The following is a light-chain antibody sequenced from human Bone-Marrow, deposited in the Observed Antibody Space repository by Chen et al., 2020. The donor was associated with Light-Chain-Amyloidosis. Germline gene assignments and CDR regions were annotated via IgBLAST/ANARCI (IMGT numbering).Light chain of an antibody. V-gene: IGKV3-20*01. CDR1: QSVGSSY. Sequence: EIVLTQSPGTLSLSPGDRATLSCRASQSVGSSYLAWYQQKPGQAPRLLIYGASNRATGIPDRFSGSGSGTDFTLTISRLEPEDFGVYYCQKYGRSLAFGGGAKVEIK. CDR3: QKYGRSLA. J-gene: IGKJ4*01. CDR2: GAS.